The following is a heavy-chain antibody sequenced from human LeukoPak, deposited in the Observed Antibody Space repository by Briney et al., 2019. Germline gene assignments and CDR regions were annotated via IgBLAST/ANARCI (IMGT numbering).Heavy chain of an antibody. CDR3: ARDYYDSSGFGAFDI. D-gene: IGHD3-22*01. CDR1: RYTFIAHY. V-gene: IGHV1-2*02. CDR2: INPNSGGT. Sequence: ASVKVPCKASRYTFIAHYMHWVRQAPGQGLEWMGWINPNSGGTKYAQMFQGRVTMTRDTSISTAYMELSRLRSDDTAVYYCARDYYDSSGFGAFDIWGQGTMVTVSS. J-gene: IGHJ3*02.